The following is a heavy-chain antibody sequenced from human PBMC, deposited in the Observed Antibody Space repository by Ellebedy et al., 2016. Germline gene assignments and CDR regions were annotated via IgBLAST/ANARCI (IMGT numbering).Heavy chain of an antibody. CDR2: ITDGGAT. J-gene: IGHJ6*02. CDR1: GFTFSNAW. CDR3: TTGGISGSRWWYNGLDV. V-gene: IGHV3-15*01. D-gene: IGHD1-20*01. Sequence: GGSLRLSCAASGFTFSNAWMNSVCQAPGKGQEWVGRITDGGATDYGAPVKGRFTISRVDSEATVYLQLNSLKSEDTAMYYCTTGGISGSRWWYNGLDVWGQGTTVTVSS.